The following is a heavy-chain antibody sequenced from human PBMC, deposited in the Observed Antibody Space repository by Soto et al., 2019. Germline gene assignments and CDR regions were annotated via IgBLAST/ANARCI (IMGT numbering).Heavy chain of an antibody. CDR1: GFTFCSYA. Sequence: AGGSLRLSCAAPGFTFCSYALSWVRQAPGKGLEWVSAISGSGGSTYYADSVKGRFTISRDNSKNTLYLQMNSLRAEDTAVYYCAYSSSPFDYWGQGTLVTVSS. CDR3: AYSSSPFDY. CDR2: ISGSGGST. D-gene: IGHD6-13*01. V-gene: IGHV3-23*01. J-gene: IGHJ4*02.